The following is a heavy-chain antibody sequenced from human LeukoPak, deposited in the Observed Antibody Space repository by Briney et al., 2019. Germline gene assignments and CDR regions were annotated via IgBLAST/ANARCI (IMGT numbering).Heavy chain of an antibody. CDR3: MTYYDFWSGLPYYFDY. CDR1: GFTFGDYA. CDR2: IRSKAYGGTT. V-gene: IGHV3-49*04. Sequence: GGSLRLSCTASGFTFGDYAMSWVRQAPGKGLEGVGFIRSKAYGGTTEYAASVKGRSTISRDDSKSIAYLQMNSLKTEDTAVYYCMTYYDFWSGLPYYFDYGGQGTLATVSS. J-gene: IGHJ4*02. D-gene: IGHD3-3*01.